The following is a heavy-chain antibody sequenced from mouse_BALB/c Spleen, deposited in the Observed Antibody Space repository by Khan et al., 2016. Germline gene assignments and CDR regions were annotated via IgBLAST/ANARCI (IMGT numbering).Heavy chain of an antibody. Sequence: EVQLQESGPGLVKPSQSLSLSCTVTGYSITRGYAWNWIRQFPGNKLEWMGYISSSGITSYNPSLKSRIPIPRNTSKNQFCLQLSSVTTEDTATYYCSRSGNYFDYWGQGTTLTVSS. D-gene: IGHD1-1*02. CDR1: GYSITRGYA. CDR2: ISSSGIT. J-gene: IGHJ2*01. CDR3: SRSGNYFDY. V-gene: IGHV3-2*02.